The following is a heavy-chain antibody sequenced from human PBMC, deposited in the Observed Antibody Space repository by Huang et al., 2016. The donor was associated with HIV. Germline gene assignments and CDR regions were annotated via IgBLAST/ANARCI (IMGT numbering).Heavy chain of an antibody. CDR1: GLTLGNYG. D-gene: IGHD3-16*01. CDR2: IRYDGSGE. V-gene: IGHV3-30*02. J-gene: IGHJ4*02. Sequence: QVQLMESGGGVVHPGGSLTLSCVVSGLTLGNYGMHWIRRAPGGGMEWVTFIRYDGSGEYYSASVEGRFTVFRDNSNNTLYLHMNSLRPEDTATYYCAKQTWGGINDYWGQGTRVSVSS. CDR3: AKQTWGGINDY.